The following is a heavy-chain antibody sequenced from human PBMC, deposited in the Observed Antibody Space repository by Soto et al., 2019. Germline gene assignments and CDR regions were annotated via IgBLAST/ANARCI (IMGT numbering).Heavy chain of an antibody. J-gene: IGHJ6*02. CDR1: GYTFTRSG. V-gene: IGHV1-18*01. D-gene: IGHD5-12*01. CDR3: ASEGVAPYYYYGMDV. CDR2: ISSYNGDT. Sequence: ASVKVSCKASGYTFTRSGISWVRQAPGQGPEWMGWISSYNGDTNYAQTFQSRVTMTTDTSTSTAYMELRSLRSDDTAVYYCASEGVAPYYYYGMDVWGQGTPVTVS.